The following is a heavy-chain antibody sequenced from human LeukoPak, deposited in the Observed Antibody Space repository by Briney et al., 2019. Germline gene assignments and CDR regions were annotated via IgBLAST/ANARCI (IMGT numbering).Heavy chain of an antibody. J-gene: IGHJ4*02. Sequence: PSETLSLTCTVSGGSISSYYWSWIRQPPGKGLEWIGYIYYSGSTNYNPSLKSRVTISVDTSKNQFSLKLSSVTAADTAVYYCARLSGVDTAMVADYWGQGTLVIVSS. CDR1: GGSISSYY. D-gene: IGHD5-18*01. CDR2: IYYSGST. CDR3: ARLSGVDTAMVADY. V-gene: IGHV4-59*08.